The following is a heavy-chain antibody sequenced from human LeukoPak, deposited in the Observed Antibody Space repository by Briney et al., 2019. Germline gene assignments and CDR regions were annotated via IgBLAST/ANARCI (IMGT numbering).Heavy chain of an antibody. D-gene: IGHD1-20*01. CDR3: ARVFLTGTSIDAFDV. CDR2: INPNSGGT. CDR1: GYTFTGYY. Sequence: ASVKVSSKSSGYTFTGYYLHWVRQAPGQGLEWMGWINPNSGGTNFAPKFQGRVTMTRDTSINTAYVELSRLRSDDTAVYYCARVFLTGTSIDAFDVWGQGTMITVSS. J-gene: IGHJ3*01. V-gene: IGHV1-2*02.